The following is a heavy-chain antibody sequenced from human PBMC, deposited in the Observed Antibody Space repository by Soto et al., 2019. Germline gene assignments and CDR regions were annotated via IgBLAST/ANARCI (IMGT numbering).Heavy chain of an antibody. V-gene: IGHV1-8*01. D-gene: IGHD6-13*01. J-gene: IGHJ6*03. CDR2: MNPKSGNT. CDR3: ARAPEYSSTCDFYYYYMDV. Sequence: QVQLVQSGAEVKKPGASVKVSCKASGYIFTSYDINWVRQATGQGLEWVGWMNPKSGNTGYAQKFEGRVTMTRNTSISTAYMELSSLRSEDTAVYYCARAPEYSSTCDFYYYYMDVWCNGTTVAVS. CDR1: GYIFTSYD.